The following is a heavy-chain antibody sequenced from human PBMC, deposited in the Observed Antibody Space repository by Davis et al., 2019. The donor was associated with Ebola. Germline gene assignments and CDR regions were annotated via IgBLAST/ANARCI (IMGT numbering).Heavy chain of an antibody. CDR3: ARGWSDYGDYGFNYYYYGMDV. Sequence: GESLKISCAASGFTFSSYWMSWVRQAPGKGLEWVANIKQDGSEKYYVDSVKGRFTISRDNAKNSLYLQMNSLRAEDTAVYYCARGWSDYGDYGFNYYYYGMDVWGQGTTVTVSS. CDR1: GFTFSSYW. J-gene: IGHJ6*02. V-gene: IGHV3-7*01. CDR2: IKQDGSEK. D-gene: IGHD4-17*01.